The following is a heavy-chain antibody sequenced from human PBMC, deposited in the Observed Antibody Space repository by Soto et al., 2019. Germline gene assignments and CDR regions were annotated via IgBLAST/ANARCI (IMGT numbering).Heavy chain of an antibody. J-gene: IGHJ4*01. CDR3: AKAHVMGGASSTFNY. V-gene: IGHV4-38-2*02. D-gene: IGHD2-2*01. CDR1: GYSISSGSY. CDR2: IYHGGTT. Sequence: SETLSLTCTVSGYSISSGSYWGWIRQPPGKGPEWIASIYHGGTTFYNPSLKSRVTVSVDKSSNQFSPKLRSVTAADTAVYYCAKAHVMGGASSTFNYWGHETLVTVS.